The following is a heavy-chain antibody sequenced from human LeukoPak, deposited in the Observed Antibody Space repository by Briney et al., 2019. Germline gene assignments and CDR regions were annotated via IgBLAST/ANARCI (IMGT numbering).Heavy chain of an antibody. CDR2: IYYDGSG. D-gene: IGHD5-18*01. Sequence: PSETLSLTCTVSGVSFSSDYWTWIRQPPGKGLEWIGYIYYDGSGNYNPSLKSRVTISVDTSKNQFSLRLSSVTAADTAVYYCARGMGIQLWFLFDYWGQGTLVTVSS. CDR1: GVSFSSDY. J-gene: IGHJ4*02. CDR3: ARGMGIQLWFLFDY. V-gene: IGHV4-59*01.